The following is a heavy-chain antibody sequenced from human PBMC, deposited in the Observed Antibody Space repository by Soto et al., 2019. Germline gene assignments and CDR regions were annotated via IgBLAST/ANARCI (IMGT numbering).Heavy chain of an antibody. V-gene: IGHV1-69*13. J-gene: IGHJ4*02. Sequence: ASVKVSCKASGGSFSSYAISGVRQAPGQGRERMGGISPIFGTANYAQKFQGRVTITADESTSPAYMELSSLRSEDTAAYYCETDIMVTRSNYAFAYSGQGTLVTVSS. CDR2: ISPIFGTA. D-gene: IGHD4-4*01. CDR1: GGSFSSYA. CDR3: ETDIMVTRSNYAFAY.